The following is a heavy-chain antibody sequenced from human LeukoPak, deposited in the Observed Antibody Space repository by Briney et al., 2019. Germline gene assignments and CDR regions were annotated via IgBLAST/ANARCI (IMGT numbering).Heavy chain of an antibody. CDR2: IYYTGSI. CDR1: GASISSANYY. CDR3: ARQFSSSAQWFDP. Sequence: TSETLSPTCTVSGASISSANYYWGWIRQPPGKGLEWIGSIYYTGSIFDNPSLRSRVTISADASKNQFFLKLSSVTAADTAVYYCARQFSSSAQWFDPWGQGTLVTVSS. J-gene: IGHJ5*02. V-gene: IGHV4-39*01. D-gene: IGHD6-6*01.